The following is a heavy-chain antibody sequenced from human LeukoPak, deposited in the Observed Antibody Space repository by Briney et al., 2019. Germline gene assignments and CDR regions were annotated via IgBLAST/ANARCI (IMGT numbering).Heavy chain of an antibody. J-gene: IGHJ5*02. V-gene: IGHV3-23*01. CDR2: ITGNGANT. D-gene: IGHD3-10*01. CDR3: ARGRSGSYPNWFDP. CDR1: GFTFSTYW. Sequence: GGSLRLSCSASGFTFSTYWMSWVRQAPGKGLEWVSAITGNGANTFYADSVKGRFTISRDNSKNTMYLQMNSLRAEDTALYYCARGRSGSYPNWFDPWGQGTLVTVSS.